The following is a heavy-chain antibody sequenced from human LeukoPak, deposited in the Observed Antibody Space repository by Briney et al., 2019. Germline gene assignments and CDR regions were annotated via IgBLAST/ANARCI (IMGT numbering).Heavy chain of an antibody. CDR1: GFTFDDYA. Sequence: GGSLRLSCAASGFTFDDYAMHWVRQAPGKGLEWVSGISWNSGSIGYADSVKGRFTTSRDNAKNSLYLQMNSLRAEDTALYYCAKAPGFKKYQLLFYFDYWGQGTLVTVSS. D-gene: IGHD2-2*01. V-gene: IGHV3-9*01. J-gene: IGHJ4*02. CDR2: ISWNSGSI. CDR3: AKAPGFKKYQLLFYFDY.